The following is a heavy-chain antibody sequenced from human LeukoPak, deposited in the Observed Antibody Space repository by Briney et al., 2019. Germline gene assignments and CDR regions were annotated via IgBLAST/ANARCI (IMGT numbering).Heavy chain of an antibody. Sequence: RPGGSLRLSCAASGFTFSSYAMHWVRQAPGKGLEWVSSISGSSSYIYYADSVKGRFSISRDNAKNSLYLQMNSLRAEDTAVYYCARDLLGWELHYFDYWGQGTLVTVSS. V-gene: IGHV3-21*01. J-gene: IGHJ4*02. CDR1: GFTFSSYA. CDR3: ARDLLGWELHYFDY. CDR2: ISGSSSYI. D-gene: IGHD1-26*01.